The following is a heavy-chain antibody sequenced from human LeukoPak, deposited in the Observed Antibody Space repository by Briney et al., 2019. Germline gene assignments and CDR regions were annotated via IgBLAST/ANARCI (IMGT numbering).Heavy chain of an antibody. CDR2: IYPSDSDS. CDR1: NYTFSRHW. V-gene: IGHV5-51*01. CDR3: ARGGAGKNYYTGDY. Sequence: GESLKISCKGSNYTFSRHWIGWVRQTPEKGLEWMGIIYPSDSDSRYSPSFQGQVTFSVDRSINTAYVQWSSLKASDTAMYYCARGGAGKNYYTGDYWSQGTLVTVSS. D-gene: IGHD3-22*01. J-gene: IGHJ4*02.